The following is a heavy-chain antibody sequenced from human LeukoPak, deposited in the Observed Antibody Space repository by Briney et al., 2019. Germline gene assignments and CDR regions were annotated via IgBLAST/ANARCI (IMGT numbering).Heavy chain of an antibody. Sequence: GGSLRLSCTASGFTFGDHAMSWVRQAPGKGLEWVGFIRSKAYGGTTEYAASVKGRFTISRDDSKSIAYLQINSLKTEDTAVYYCTRGPIQLCLYYGMDVWGQGTTVIVSS. D-gene: IGHD5-18*01. V-gene: IGHV3-49*04. CDR3: TRGPIQLCLYYGMDV. CDR1: GFTFGDHA. CDR2: IRSKAYGGTT. J-gene: IGHJ6*02.